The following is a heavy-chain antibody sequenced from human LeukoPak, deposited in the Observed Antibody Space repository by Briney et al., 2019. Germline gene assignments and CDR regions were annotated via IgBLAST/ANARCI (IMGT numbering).Heavy chain of an antibody. J-gene: IGHJ3*02. CDR3: ARELSTSSLTFDI. CDR2: IYSSGST. D-gene: IGHD2-2*01. CDR1: GGSISSGVYY. Sequence: SETLSLTCTVSGGSISSGVYYWSWLRQHPGKGLEWVGYIYSSGSTYYNPSLKSRVTISVDTSKNQFSLNLSSVTAADTAVYYCARELSTSSLTFDIWGQGTMVTVSS. V-gene: IGHV4-31*03.